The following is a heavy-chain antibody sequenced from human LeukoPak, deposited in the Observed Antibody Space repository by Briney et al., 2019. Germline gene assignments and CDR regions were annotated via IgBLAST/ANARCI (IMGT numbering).Heavy chain of an antibody. CDR1: GFTFSSYG. Sequence: GGSLRLSCAASGFTFSSYGMHWVRQAPGKGLEWVAVISYDGSNKYYADSVKGRFTISRDNSKNTLYLQMNSLRAEDTAVYYCATNPLYYDILTGTIFDYWGQGTLVTVSS. J-gene: IGHJ4*02. CDR3: ATNPLYYDILTGTIFDY. D-gene: IGHD3-9*01. V-gene: IGHV3-30*03. CDR2: ISYDGSNK.